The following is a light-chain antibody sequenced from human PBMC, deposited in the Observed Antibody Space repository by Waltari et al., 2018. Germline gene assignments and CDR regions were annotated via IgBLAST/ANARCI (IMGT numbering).Light chain of an antibody. CDR3: CSFAGTYTVI. CDR2: DVS. V-gene: IGLV2-11*01. Sequence: QSALTQPRSVSGSPGQSVTISCTGTSSDVGGHNYVSWYQQHPGKVPKLMIYDVSKRPSGVPDRFSGSKSDNTASLTISGLQAEDEADYYCCSFAGTYTVIFGGGTKLTVL. J-gene: IGLJ2*01. CDR1: SSDVGGHNY.